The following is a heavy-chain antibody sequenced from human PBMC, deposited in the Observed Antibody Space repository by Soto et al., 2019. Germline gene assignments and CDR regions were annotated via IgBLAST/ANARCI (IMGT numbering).Heavy chain of an antibody. V-gene: IGHV3-53*01. CDR3: AKDGRGSGSHYNSFGY. J-gene: IGHJ4*02. CDR1: GFTVGNNY. CDR2: IYSTGTT. Sequence: EVQLVESGGGLIQPGGSLKLSCAASGFTVGNNYMSWVRQAPGKGLEWVSLIYSTGTTKYADSVKGRFTVSRDNAKNTLYLQMNSLRAEDTAVYYCAKDGRGSGSHYNSFGYWGQGTLVTDSS. D-gene: IGHD3-10*01.